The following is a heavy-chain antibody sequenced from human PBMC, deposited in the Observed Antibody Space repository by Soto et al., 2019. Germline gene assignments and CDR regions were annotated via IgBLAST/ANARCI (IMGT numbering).Heavy chain of an antibody. CDR2: IIPIFGTA. CDR1: GGTFSSYA. J-gene: IGHJ4*02. Sequence: QVQLVQSGAEVKKPGSSVKVSCKASGGTFSSYAISWVRQAPGQGLEWMGGIIPIFGTANYAQKFQGRVTITADKSTSTAYLELSNLRSEDTAVYYWTYDSSGYTTKLHHHKFDYWGQGTLVTVSS. CDR3: TYDSSGYTTKLHHHKFDY. V-gene: IGHV1-69*06. D-gene: IGHD3-22*01.